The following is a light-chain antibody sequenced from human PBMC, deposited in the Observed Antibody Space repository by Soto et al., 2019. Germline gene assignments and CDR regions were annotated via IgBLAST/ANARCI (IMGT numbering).Light chain of an antibody. V-gene: IGKV3-11*01. J-gene: IGKJ5*01. Sequence: EIVLTQSPGTLSLSPGEIANLSCRASQFIDRYLAWYRQIPGQAPRLLIYDASNRATGIPDRFSGGGSGTDFTLTISSLEPEDFAVYYCQQRSNLPPTFGQGTRLEIK. CDR3: QQRSNLPPT. CDR1: QFIDRY. CDR2: DAS.